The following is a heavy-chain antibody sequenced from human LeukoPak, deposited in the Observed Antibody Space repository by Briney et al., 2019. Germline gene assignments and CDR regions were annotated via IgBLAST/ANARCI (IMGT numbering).Heavy chain of an antibody. CDR3: AGCDCSSTSCYTGCDY. CDR1: GFTFSSYA. D-gene: IGHD2-2*02. Sequence: GGSLRLSCAASGFTFSSYAMHWVRQAPGKGLEWVAVISYDGSNKYYADSVKGRFTISRDNSKNTLYLQMNSLRAKDTAVYYCAGCDCSSTSCYTGCDYWGQGTLVTVSS. V-gene: IGHV3-30-3*01. CDR2: ISYDGSNK. J-gene: IGHJ4*02.